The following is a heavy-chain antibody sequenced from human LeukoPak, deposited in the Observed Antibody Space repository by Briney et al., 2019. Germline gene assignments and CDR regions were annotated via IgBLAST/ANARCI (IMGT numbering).Heavy chain of an antibody. V-gene: IGHV4-34*01. J-gene: IGHJ5*02. CDR3: ARRRKGQLLWFGELLSSSHWFDP. CDR1: GGSFSGYY. CDR2: INHSGST. D-gene: IGHD3-10*01. Sequence: KPSETLSLTCAVYGGSFSGYYWSWIRQPPGKGLEWIGEINHSGSTNYNPSLKSRVTISVDTSKNQFSLKLSSVTAADTAVYYCARRRKGQLLWFGELLSSSHWFDPWGQGTLVTVSS.